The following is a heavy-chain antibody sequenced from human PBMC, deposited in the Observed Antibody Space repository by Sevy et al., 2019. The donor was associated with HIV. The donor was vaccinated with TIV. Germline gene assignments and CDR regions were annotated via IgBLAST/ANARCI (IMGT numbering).Heavy chain of an antibody. Sequence: GGSLRLSCAASGFTFSSYSMNWVRQAPGKGLEWVSYISSSSSTIYYADSVKGRFTISRDNAKNSLYLQMNSLRAEDTAVYYCARDHHTAVLVNPFDYWGQGTLVTVSS. CDR1: GFTFSSYS. CDR3: ARDHHTAVLVNPFDY. D-gene: IGHD3-16*02. CDR2: ISSSSSTI. V-gene: IGHV3-48*01. J-gene: IGHJ4*02.